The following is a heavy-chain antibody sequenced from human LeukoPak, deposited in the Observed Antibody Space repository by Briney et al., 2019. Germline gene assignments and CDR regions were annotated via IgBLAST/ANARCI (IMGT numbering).Heavy chain of an antibody. D-gene: IGHD3-10*01. CDR2: IQQDGTEK. CDR1: GFTFTTYW. Sequence: GGSLRLSCAASGFTFTTYWMSWVRQAPGKGLEWVANIQQDGTEKYYVDSVKGRFTISRDNAKTSLYLQMNSLRVEDTAVYYCAKVAKYYYGSETYYFFEHWGQGTPVTASS. J-gene: IGHJ4*02. V-gene: IGHV3-7*01. CDR3: AKVAKYYYGSETYYFFEH.